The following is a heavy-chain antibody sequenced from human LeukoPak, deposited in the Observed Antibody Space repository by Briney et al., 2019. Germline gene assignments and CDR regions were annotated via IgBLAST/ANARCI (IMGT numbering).Heavy chain of an antibody. J-gene: IGHJ5*02. CDR1: GGSFSGYY. CDR3: ARRRLFDP. CDR2: INHSGST. Sequence: SETLSFTCAVYGGSFSGYYWSWIRQPPGKGLEWIGEINHSGSTNYNPSLKSRVTISVDTSKNQFSLKLSSVTAADTAVYYCARRRLFDPWGQGTLVTVSS. V-gene: IGHV4-34*01.